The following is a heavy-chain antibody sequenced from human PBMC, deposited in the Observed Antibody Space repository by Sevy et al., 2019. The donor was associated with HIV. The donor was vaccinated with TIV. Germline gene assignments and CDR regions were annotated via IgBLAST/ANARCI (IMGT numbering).Heavy chain of an antibody. CDR3: ARDHAPALSSIAARGRYYGMDV. Sequence: ASVKVSCKASGYTFTSYGISWVRQAPGQGLEWMGWISAYNGNTNYAQKLQGGVTMTTDTSTSTAYMELRSLRSDDTAGYYCARDHAPALSSIAARGRYYGMDVWGQGTTVTVSS. J-gene: IGHJ6*02. D-gene: IGHD6-6*01. CDR1: GYTFTSYG. CDR2: ISAYNGNT. V-gene: IGHV1-18*01.